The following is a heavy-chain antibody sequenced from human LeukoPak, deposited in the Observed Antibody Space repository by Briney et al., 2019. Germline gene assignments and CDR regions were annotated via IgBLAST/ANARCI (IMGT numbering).Heavy chain of an antibody. CDR2: IYTSGST. CDR3: ARVFHYLGATTFDAFDI. D-gene: IGHD1-26*01. CDR1: GGSISSGSYY. V-gene: IGHV4-61*02. J-gene: IGHJ3*02. Sequence: PSETLSLTCTVSGGSISSGSYYWNWIRQSAGKGLEWIGRIYTSGSTNYNPSLKSRVTISVDTSKNQFSLKLSSVTAADTAVYYCARVFHYLGATTFDAFDIWGQGTMVTVSS.